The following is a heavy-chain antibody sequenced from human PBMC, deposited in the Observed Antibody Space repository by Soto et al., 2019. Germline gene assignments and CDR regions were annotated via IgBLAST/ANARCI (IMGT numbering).Heavy chain of an antibody. CDR1: GFSFTGYY. Sequence: ASVKVSCKASGFSFTGYYIHWLRQAPGQGLEWMGWINAHSGGTEYAQKFQGRVTLTRDTSIATAYLTLTSLTSDDTALYYCAKDLTRQLAYWLDPSGQVTQVTVSS. CDR3: AKDLTRQLAYWLDP. J-gene: IGHJ5*02. D-gene: IGHD6-6*01. CDR2: INAHSGGT. V-gene: IGHV1-2*02.